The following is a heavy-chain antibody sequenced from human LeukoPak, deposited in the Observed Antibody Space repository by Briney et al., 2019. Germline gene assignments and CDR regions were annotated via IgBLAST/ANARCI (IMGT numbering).Heavy chain of an antibody. J-gene: IGHJ6*02. CDR2: IIPIFGTA. CDR1: GGTFSSYA. Sequence: GASVKVSCKASGGTFSSYAISWVRQAPGQGLEWMGGIIPIFGTANYAQKFQGRVTITADESTSTAYMELSSLRSEDTAVYYCARKLTGDFGVVITQHYYYYYGMDVWGQGTTVTVSS. V-gene: IGHV1-69*13. D-gene: IGHD3-3*01. CDR3: ARKLTGDFGVVITQHYYYYYGMDV.